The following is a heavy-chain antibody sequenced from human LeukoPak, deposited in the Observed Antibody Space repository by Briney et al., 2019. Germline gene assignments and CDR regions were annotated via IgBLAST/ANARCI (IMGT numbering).Heavy chain of an antibody. CDR2: IIPIFGTA. CDR1: GGTFSSYA. CDR3: ARVGIAAAGSYNWFDP. J-gene: IGHJ5*02. Sequence: SVKVSCKASGGTFSSYAISWVRQAPGQGLEWMGRIIPIFGTANYAQKFQGRVTITTDESTSTAYMELSSLRSEDTAVYYCARVGIAAAGSYNWFDPWGQGTLVTVS. V-gene: IGHV1-69*05. D-gene: IGHD6-13*01.